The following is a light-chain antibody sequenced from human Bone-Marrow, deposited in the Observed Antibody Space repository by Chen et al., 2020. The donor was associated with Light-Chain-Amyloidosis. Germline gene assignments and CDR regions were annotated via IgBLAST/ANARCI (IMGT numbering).Light chain of an antibody. CDR1: DLPTKY. CDR3: QSADSSGTYEVI. V-gene: IGLV3-25*03. J-gene: IGLJ2*01. CDR2: RDT. Sequence: SYELTQPPSVAVSPGQTARITCSGDDLPTKYAYWYQQKPGQAPVLVIHRDTERPSGISERFSGSSSGTPATLTISGVQAEYEADYHCQSADSSGTYEVIFGGGTTLTVL.